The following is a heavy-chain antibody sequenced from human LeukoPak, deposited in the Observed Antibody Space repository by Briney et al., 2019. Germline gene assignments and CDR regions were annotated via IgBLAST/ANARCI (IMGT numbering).Heavy chain of an antibody. CDR1: GFTFSSYG. CDR2: ISYDGSNK. J-gene: IGHJ4*02. D-gene: IGHD3-9*01. V-gene: IGHV3-30*18. Sequence: GGSLRLSCAASGFTFSSYGIHWVRQAPGKGLEWVAVISYDGSNKYYADSVKGRFTISRDNSKNTLYLQMNSLRAEDTAVYYCAKDRVRYFDWAIDYWGQGTMVTVSS. CDR3: AKDRVRYFDWAIDY.